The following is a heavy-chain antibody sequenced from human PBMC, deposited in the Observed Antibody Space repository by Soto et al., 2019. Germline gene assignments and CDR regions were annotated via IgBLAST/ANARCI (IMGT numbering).Heavy chain of an antibody. J-gene: IGHJ4*02. D-gene: IGHD2-21*01. CDR3: AIQPIVAITASGLPHTHRHFDS. V-gene: IGHV4-39*01. CDR2: IYYRGNT. CDR1: GDSISTSSFS. Sequence: QLHLQESGPGLVKPSDTLSLTCAVSGDSISTSSFSWGWIRQPPGMGLEWIGSIYYRGNTYYNPSIKRRLTFSVATHQNQFSVNLSSVPAADSAVYYCAIQPIVAITASGLPHTHRHFDSWGQGTLVTVSS.